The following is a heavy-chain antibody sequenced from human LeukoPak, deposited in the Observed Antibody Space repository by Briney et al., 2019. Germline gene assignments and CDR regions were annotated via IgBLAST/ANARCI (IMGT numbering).Heavy chain of an antibody. CDR3: VLQLTIYFDH. D-gene: IGHD3-3*01. J-gene: IGHJ4*02. CDR1: GGTFSSYA. CDR2: IIPILGTV. V-gene: IGHV1-69*04. Sequence: GASVKVSCKASGGTFSSYAISWVRQAPGQGLEWMGRIIPILGTVNYAQNFQGRVTITADKSTTTAYMELSSLRSEDTAVYYCVLQLTIYFDHWGQGTLVTVSS.